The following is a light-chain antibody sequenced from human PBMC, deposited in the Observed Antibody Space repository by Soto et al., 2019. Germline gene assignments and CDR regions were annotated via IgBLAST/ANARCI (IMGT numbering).Light chain of an antibody. V-gene: IGLV2-11*01. J-gene: IGLJ2*01. CDR3: QAWDSSTAVV. Sequence: QSVLTQPRSVSGSPGQSVTISCTGTSSDVGGYNYVSWYQQHPGKAPKLMIYDVSKRPSGVPERFSGSNSGNTATLTISGTQAMDEADYYCQAWDSSTAVVFGGGTKLTVL. CDR1: SSDVGGYNY. CDR2: DVS.